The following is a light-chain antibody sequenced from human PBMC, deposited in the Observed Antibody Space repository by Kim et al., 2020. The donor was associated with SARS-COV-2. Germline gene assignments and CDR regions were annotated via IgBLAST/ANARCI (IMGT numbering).Light chain of an antibody. CDR3: QSYDSSNPWV. J-gene: IGLJ3*02. CDR1: SGGIASHY. Sequence: KTGTLSRTLSSGGIASHYVQWYQQRPGSAPTTVIYEDDQRPSGVPDRFSGSIDSSSNSASLTISGLKTEDEADYYCQSYDSSNPWVFGGGTQLTVL. CDR2: EDD. V-gene: IGLV6-57*03.